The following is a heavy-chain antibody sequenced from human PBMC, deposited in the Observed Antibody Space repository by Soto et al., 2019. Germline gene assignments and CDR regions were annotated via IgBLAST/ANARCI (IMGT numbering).Heavy chain of an antibody. CDR3: ARGMRSGYYYVPNWFDP. CDR1: GCTFSSYA. CDR2: IIPIFGTA. D-gene: IGHD3-22*01. V-gene: IGHV1-69*06. J-gene: IGHJ5*02. Sequence: ASVKVSCKASGCTFSSYAISWVRQAPGQGLEWMGGIIPIFGTANYAQKFQGRVTITADKSTSTAYMELSSLRSEDTAVYYCARGMRSGYYYVPNWFDPWGQGTLVTVSS.